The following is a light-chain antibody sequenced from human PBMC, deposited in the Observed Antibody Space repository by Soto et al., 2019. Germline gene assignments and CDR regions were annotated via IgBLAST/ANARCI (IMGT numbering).Light chain of an antibody. J-gene: IGKJ4*01. Sequence: EIVMTQSPATLSVSPGERATLSCRASQSVNNNLAWYQQKPGQAPRLLIYGTSTRSTGFPARFSGSGSETEFTLTIGSLQSEDFAVYYCQQYNEWPLTFGGGTKVEIK. CDR1: QSVNNN. CDR3: QQYNEWPLT. CDR2: GTS. V-gene: IGKV3-15*01.